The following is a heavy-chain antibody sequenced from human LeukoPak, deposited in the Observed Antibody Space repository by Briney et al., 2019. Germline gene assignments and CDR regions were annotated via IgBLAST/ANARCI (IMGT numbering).Heavy chain of an antibody. D-gene: IGHD2-2*01. CDR2: ISSSSSTI. CDR3: AREYCSSTSCYLFRFNNWFDP. CDR1: GFTFSSYS. V-gene: IGHV3-48*04. Sequence: PGGSLRLSCAASGFTFSSYSMNWVRQAPGKGLEWVSYISSSSSTIYYADSVKGRFTISRDNAKNSLYLQMNSLRAEDTAVYYCAREYCSSTSCYLFRFNNWFDPWGQGTLVTVSS. J-gene: IGHJ5*02.